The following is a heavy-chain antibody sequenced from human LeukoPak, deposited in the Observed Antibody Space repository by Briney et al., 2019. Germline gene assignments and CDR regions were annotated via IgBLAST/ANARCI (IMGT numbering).Heavy chain of an antibody. J-gene: IGHJ4*02. V-gene: IGHV3-30*04. CDR1: GFTFSSYA. CDR2: ISYDGSNK. Sequence: GGSLRLSCAASGFTFSSYAMHWVRQAPGEGLEWVAVISYDGSNKYFADSVKGRFTISRDNSKNTLFLQMNSLRPEDTAVYYCAKEQLYSGYEYFDYWGQGTLVTVSS. D-gene: IGHD5-12*01. CDR3: AKEQLYSGYEYFDY.